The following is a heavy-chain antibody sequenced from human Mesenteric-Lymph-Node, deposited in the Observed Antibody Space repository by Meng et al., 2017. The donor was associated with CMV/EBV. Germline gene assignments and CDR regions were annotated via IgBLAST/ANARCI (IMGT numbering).Heavy chain of an antibody. J-gene: IGHJ5*02. Sequence: GSINSNDSDWGWIRQPPGKGLEWIGSMYHSGGTYYNPSLKSRPTITRVTSKNQFFLNLSSVTAADTAVYYCARGSDGHSSSSTWFDPWGQGTLVTVSS. CDR1: GSINSNDSD. V-gene: IGHV4-39*07. D-gene: IGHD6-6*01. CDR3: ARGSDGHSSSSTWFDP. CDR2: MYHSGGT.